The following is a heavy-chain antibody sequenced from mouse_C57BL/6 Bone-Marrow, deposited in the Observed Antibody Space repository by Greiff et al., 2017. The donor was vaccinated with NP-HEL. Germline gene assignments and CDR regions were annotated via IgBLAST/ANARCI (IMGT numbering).Heavy chain of an antibody. CDR1: GYAFTNYL. CDR3: ARSSYRYYFDY. CDR2: INPGSGGT. V-gene: IGHV1-54*01. J-gene: IGHJ2*01. Sequence: QVQLQQSGAELVRPGTSVKVSCKASGYAFTNYLIEWVKQRPGQGLEWIGVINPGSGGTNYNEKFKGKATLTADKSSSTAYMQLSSLTSEDSAVYFCARSSYRYYFDYWGQGTTLTVSS. D-gene: IGHD2-14*01.